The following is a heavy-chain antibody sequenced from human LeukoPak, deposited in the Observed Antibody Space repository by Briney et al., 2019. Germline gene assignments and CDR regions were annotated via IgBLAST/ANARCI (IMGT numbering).Heavy chain of an antibody. D-gene: IGHD5/OR15-5a*01. V-gene: IGHV3-64D*06. CDR3: VKDVVSTLLGKHYFDY. Sequence: PGGSLRLSCSASGFTFSNYAIHWVRQAPGKGLEYVSAIGNDGRSTYSADFAQGRFTISRDNSKNTLYLQMRSLRPEDTAVYYCVKDVVSTLLGKHYFDYWGQGTLVTVSS. CDR1: GFTFSNYA. J-gene: IGHJ4*02. CDR2: IGNDGRST.